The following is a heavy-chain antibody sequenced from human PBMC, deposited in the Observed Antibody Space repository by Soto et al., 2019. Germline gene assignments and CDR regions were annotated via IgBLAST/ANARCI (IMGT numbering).Heavy chain of an antibody. J-gene: IGHJ4*02. Sequence: SLRLSCAASGFTFSSYAMIWVRQAPGKGLEWVSAISGSGGSTYYADSVKGRFTISRDNSKNTLYLQMNSLRAEDTAVYYCAKGSTSGCSGGSCYAYYFDYWGQGTLVTVSS. D-gene: IGHD2-15*01. V-gene: IGHV3-23*01. CDR1: GFTFSSYA. CDR3: AKGSTSGCSGGSCYAYYFDY. CDR2: ISGSGGST.